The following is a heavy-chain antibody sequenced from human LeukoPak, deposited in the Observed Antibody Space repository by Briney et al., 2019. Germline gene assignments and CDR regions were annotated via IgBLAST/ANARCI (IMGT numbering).Heavy chain of an antibody. CDR3: AKDMDYGDGYFDY. D-gene: IGHD4-17*01. J-gene: IGHJ4*02. CDR1: GFTFSSYG. Sequence: GGSLRLSCAASGFTFSSYGMHWVRQAPGKGLEWVAFIRYDGGNKYYADSVKGRFTISRDNSKNTLYLQMNSLRAEDTAVYYCAKDMDYGDGYFDYWGQGTLVTVSS. V-gene: IGHV3-30*02. CDR2: IRYDGGNK.